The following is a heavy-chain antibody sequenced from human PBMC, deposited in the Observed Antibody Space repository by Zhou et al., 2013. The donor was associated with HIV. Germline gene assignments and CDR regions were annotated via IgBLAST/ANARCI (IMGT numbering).Heavy chain of an antibody. J-gene: IGHJ4*02. CDR1: GYTFTGYY. V-gene: IGHV1-2*02. D-gene: IGHD3-16*01. CDR2: IDPNTGGT. CDR3: ARDLFSGGGDYFDH. Sequence: QVQLVQSGAEVKKPGASVKVSCKASGYTFTGYYIQWVRQAPGQGPEWMGWIDPNTGGTKFAQDFQGRLTMTRDTSISTAYMELSSLTSDDTAVYYCARDLFSGGGDYFDHWGQGTLVTVSS.